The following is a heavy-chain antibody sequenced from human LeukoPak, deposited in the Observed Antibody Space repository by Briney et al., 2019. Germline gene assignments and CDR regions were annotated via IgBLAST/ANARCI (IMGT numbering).Heavy chain of an antibody. J-gene: IGHJ5*02. CDR1: GGSFSGYY. D-gene: IGHD1-20*01. CDR2: INHSGST. CDR3: ARDSYNWNVDAFDP. V-gene: IGHV4-34*01. Sequence: PSETLSLTCAVYGGSFSGYYWSWIRQPPEKGLEWIGEINHSGSTNYNPSLKSRVTISVDTSKNQFSLRLSSVTAADTAVYYCARDSYNWNVDAFDPWGQGTLVTVSS.